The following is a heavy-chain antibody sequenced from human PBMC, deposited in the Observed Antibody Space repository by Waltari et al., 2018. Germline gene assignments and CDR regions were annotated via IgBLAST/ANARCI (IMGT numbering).Heavy chain of an antibody. CDR3: ARDGGTHRIYYYYMDV. V-gene: IGHV3-30-3*01. CDR1: GFTFSSYA. CDR2: ISYDGSNK. Sequence: QVQLVESGGGVVQPGRSLRLSCAAAGFTFSSYAMHWVRQAPGKGLEWVAVISYDGSNKYYADSVKGRFTISRDNSKNTLYLQMNSLRAEDTAVYYCARDGGTHRIYYYYMDVWGKGTTVTVSS. D-gene: IGHD3-16*01. J-gene: IGHJ6*03.